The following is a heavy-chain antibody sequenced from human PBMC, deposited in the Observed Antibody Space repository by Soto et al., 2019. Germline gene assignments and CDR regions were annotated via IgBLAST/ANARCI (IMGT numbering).Heavy chain of an antibody. V-gene: IGHV4-4*07. CDR2: IYATGST. CDR3: VRDGTKNLRDWSDP. CDR1: GASLACYY. Sequence: SETLSLTCNFSGASLACYYWSWIRQPPGKGLEWNGRIYATGSTDYNPSLKSRLTMSVDMSKKQFSLTLRSVTAADTAMYYCVRDGTKNLRDWSDPWGQGILVTVSS. J-gene: IGHJ5*02. D-gene: IGHD1-1*01.